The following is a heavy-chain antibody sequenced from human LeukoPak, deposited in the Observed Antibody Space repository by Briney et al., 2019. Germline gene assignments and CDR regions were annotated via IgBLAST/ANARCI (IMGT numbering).Heavy chain of an antibody. J-gene: IGHJ4*02. Sequence: GGSLRLSCTASGFSFSTYAMTWVRQAPGKGLEWISSMSSGSRYIYYADSVRGRFTISRDNTKNSLYLLMNYMRAADPAIYYCARDRPTGASRVFVVQWGQGTPVTVSS. D-gene: IGHD2-15*01. V-gene: IGHV3-21*06. CDR2: MSSGSRYI. CDR3: ARDRPTGASRVFVVQ. CDR1: GFSFSTYA.